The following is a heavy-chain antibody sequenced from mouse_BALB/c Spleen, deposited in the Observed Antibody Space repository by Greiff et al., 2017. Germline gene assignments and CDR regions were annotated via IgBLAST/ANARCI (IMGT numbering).Heavy chain of an antibody. J-gene: IGHJ2*01. V-gene: IGHV3-6*02. CDR3: ARDDY. CDR1: GYSITSGYY. CDR2: ISYDGSN. Sequence: ESGPGLVKPSQSLSLTCSVTGYSITSGYYWNWIRQFPGNKLEWMGYISYDGSNNYNPSLKNRISITRDTSKNQFFLKLNSMTTEDTATYYCARDDYWGQGTTLTVSS.